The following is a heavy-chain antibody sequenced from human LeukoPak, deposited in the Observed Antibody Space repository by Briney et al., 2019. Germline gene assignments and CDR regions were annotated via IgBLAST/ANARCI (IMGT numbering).Heavy chain of an antibody. V-gene: IGHV4-34*01. CDR3: ARAPPGVHPFDS. CDR1: GGSFTKHQ. J-gene: IGHJ4*02. Sequence: SETLSLTCAVYGGSFTKHQWSWIRQPPGKGLEWIGAINDGGSTNYNPSLKSRVTISVDTSKNQFSLRLSSMTAADTAVYYCARAPPGVHPFDSWGQGRLVTVSS. CDR2: INDGGST. D-gene: IGHD3-10*01.